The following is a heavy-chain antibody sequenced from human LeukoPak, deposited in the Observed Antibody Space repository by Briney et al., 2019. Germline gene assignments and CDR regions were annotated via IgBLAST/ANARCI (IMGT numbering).Heavy chain of an antibody. Sequence: SETLSLTCAVYGGSFSGYYWSWIRQPPGKGLEWIGEINHSGSTNYNPSLKSRVTISVDTSKNKFSLKLSSVTAADTAVYYCARDQYCSGGSCYFPFDYWGQGTLVTVSS. J-gene: IGHJ4*02. CDR1: GGSFSGYY. CDR3: ARDQYCSGGSCYFPFDY. CDR2: INHSGST. D-gene: IGHD2-15*01. V-gene: IGHV4-34*01.